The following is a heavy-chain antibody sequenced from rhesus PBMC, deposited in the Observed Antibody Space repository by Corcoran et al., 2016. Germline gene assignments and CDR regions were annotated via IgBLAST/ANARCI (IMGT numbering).Heavy chain of an antibody. CDR1: GYTFTSYY. J-gene: IGHJ4*01. D-gene: IGHD4-23*01. CDR3: TSSQYSNYYFDY. V-gene: IGHV1-1*01. CDR2: ISRYNGNK. Sequence: QVQLVQSGGEIKQPGASVKLSCKAPGYTFTSYYMHWMRQAPGQGLEWIGLISRYNGNKDYEQNCQGRDTITTDTSTSTGYMELSSLRSEDKAVYYCTSSQYSNYYFDYWGQGVLVTVSS.